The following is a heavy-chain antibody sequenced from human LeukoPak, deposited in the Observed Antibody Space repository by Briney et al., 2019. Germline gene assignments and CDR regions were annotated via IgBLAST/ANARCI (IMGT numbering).Heavy chain of an antibody. D-gene: IGHD2-15*01. Sequence: KPSETLSLTCTVSGGSISSSSYYWGWIRQPPGKGLEWIGEINHSGSTNYNPSLKSRVTISVDTSKNQFSLKLSSVTAADTAVYYCASFYCSGGSCYSDYWGQGTLVTVSS. CDR3: ASFYCSGGSCYSDY. CDR2: INHSGST. CDR1: GGSISSSSYY. J-gene: IGHJ4*02. V-gene: IGHV4-39*07.